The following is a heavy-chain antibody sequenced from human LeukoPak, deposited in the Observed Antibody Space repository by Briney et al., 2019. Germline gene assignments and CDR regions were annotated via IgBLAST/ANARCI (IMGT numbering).Heavy chain of an antibody. CDR1: GGSINTYY. CDR2: IYYNGAT. Sequence: SDTLSLTCTVSGGSINTYYWSWIRQPPGKGLEWIGYIYYNGATNYNPSLKTRVTISLDTSKNQFSLRLNSVTAADTAVYYCARHYVFVSGGSSFDYWGQGTLVTVSS. J-gene: IGHJ4*02. V-gene: IGHV4-59*08. CDR3: ARHYVFVSGGSSFDY. D-gene: IGHD3-16*01.